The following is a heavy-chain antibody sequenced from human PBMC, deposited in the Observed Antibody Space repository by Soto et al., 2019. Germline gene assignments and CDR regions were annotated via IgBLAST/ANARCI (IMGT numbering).Heavy chain of an antibody. V-gene: IGHV4-39*01. CDR1: GGSISSSSYY. CDR2: VYYSGST. J-gene: IGHJ4*02. Sequence: QLRLQESGPGLVKPSETLSLTCTVSGGSISSSSYYWGWIRQPPGKGLEWIGSVYYSGSTYYSPSLKSRITISGDTSKNQFSLKLSSVTAADTAAYSCARRTVATLTLDYWGPGTLVTVSS. D-gene: IGHD4-17*01. CDR3: ARRTVATLTLDY.